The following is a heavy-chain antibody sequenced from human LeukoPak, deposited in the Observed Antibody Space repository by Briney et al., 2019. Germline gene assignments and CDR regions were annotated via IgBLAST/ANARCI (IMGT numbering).Heavy chain of an antibody. CDR3: AREGYYYYYMDV. CDR1: GGSFSGYY. J-gene: IGHJ6*03. V-gene: IGHV4-34*01. Sequence: SETLSLTCAVYGGSFSGYYWSWIRQPPGKGLEWIGEINHSGSTNYDPSLKSRVTISVDTSKNQFSLKLSSVTAADTAVYYCAREGYYYYYMDVWGKGTTVTVSS. CDR2: INHSGST.